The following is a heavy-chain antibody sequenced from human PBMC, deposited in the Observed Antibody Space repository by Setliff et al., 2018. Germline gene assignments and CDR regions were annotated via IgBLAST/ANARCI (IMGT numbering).Heavy chain of an antibody. V-gene: IGHV4-59*08. CDR2: ISYTGST. Sequence: SETLSLTCSVSGDSIFDNYWSWIRQSPGRGLEWIAYISYTGSTNYNPALKSRVTISVDTSRNQFSLKLSSVTATDTAIYYCARHVGIRGRGYNYYYYYMDVWGKGTTVTVSS. D-gene: IGHD3-10*01. J-gene: IGHJ6*03. CDR1: GDSIFDNY. CDR3: ARHVGIRGRGYNYYYYYMDV.